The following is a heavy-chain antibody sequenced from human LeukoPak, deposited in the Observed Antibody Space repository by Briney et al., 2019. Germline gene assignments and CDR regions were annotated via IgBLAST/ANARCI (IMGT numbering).Heavy chain of an antibody. CDR2: ISSSSSTI. CDR3: ARDDCSSTSCLLDY. V-gene: IGHV3-48*01. Sequence: GGSLRLSCAASGFTFSSYSMNWVQQAPGQGLEWVSYISSSSSTIYYADSVKGRFTISRDNAKNSLYLQMNSLRAEDTAVYYCARDDCSSTSCLLDYWGQGTLVTVSS. CDR1: GFTFSSYS. J-gene: IGHJ4*02. D-gene: IGHD2-2*01.